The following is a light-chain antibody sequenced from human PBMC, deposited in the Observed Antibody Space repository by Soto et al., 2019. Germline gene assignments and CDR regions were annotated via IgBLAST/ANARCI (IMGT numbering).Light chain of an antibody. CDR2: GAS. V-gene: IGKV3-20*01. Sequence: EIVLTQSPGTLSVSPGDRATLSCRASQSVSNNYVAWYRQKPGQAPRLLIYGASSRATGVPDRFSGSGSGTDFTLTISRLEPEDFAVYYCQQYGSTPLTFGGGAKVEIK. J-gene: IGKJ4*01. CDR3: QQYGSTPLT. CDR1: QSVSNNY.